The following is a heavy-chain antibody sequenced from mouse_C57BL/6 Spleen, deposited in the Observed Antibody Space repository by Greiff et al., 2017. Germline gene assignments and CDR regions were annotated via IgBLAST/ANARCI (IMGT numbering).Heavy chain of an antibody. D-gene: IGHD1-1*01. CDR3: ARVYYYGSSYSWFAY. J-gene: IGHJ3*01. CDR1: GFTFSDYY. Sequence: DVQLQESEGGLVQPGSSMKLSCTASGFTFSDYYMAWVRQVPEKGLEWVANINYDGSSTYYLDSLKSRFIISRDNAKNILYLQMSSLKSEDTATYYCARVYYYGSSYSWFAYWGQGTLVTVSA. CDR2: INYDGSST. V-gene: IGHV5-16*01.